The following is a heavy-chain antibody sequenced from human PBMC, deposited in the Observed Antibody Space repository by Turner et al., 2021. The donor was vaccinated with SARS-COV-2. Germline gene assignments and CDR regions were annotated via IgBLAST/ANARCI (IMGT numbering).Heavy chain of an antibody. J-gene: IGHJ4*02. CDR3: ARDLGYSGYGASPYFDY. CDR2: IIPIFGSA. D-gene: IGHD5-12*01. CDR1: VGTFSSYA. V-gene: IGHV1-69*01. Sequence: QVQLVQSGAELKKPGSSVTVSCKASVGTFSSYAISWVRQAPGQGLEWMGGIIPIFGSANYAQKFQGRVTITADESTSTAYMELSSLRSEDTAVYYCARDLGYSGYGASPYFDYWGQGTLVTVSS.